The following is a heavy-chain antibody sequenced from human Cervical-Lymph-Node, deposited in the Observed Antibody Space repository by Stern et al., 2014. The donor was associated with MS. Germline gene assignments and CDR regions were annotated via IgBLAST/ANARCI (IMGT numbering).Heavy chain of an antibody. CDR1: TFSSYD. Sequence: QVQLVQSGAEVKKPGSSVKVSCKATFSSYDISWVRQAPGQGLEWVGGISPVLGAANYAQTFQGRVTITADESTNTVYMEVNSLRSEDTAVYYCARARGGMTERSWRESGFASWGQGTLVTVSS. CDR3: ARARGGMTERSWRESGFAS. D-gene: IGHD1-26*01. J-gene: IGHJ4*02. CDR2: ISPVLGAA. V-gene: IGHV1-69*01.